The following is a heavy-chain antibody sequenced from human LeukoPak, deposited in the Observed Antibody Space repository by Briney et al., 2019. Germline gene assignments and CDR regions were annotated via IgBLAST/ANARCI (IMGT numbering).Heavy chain of an antibody. Sequence: GRSLRLSCAASGFTFSSYSMNWVRLAPGKGLEWVANIKEDGSEKYYVDSVKGRFTISRDNAKNSLYLQMNSLRAEDTAVYYCAREAAAGTISSVDAFDIWGQGTMVTVSS. CDR1: GFTFSSYS. CDR3: AREAAAGTISSVDAFDI. D-gene: IGHD6-13*01. J-gene: IGHJ3*02. V-gene: IGHV3-7*01. CDR2: IKEDGSEK.